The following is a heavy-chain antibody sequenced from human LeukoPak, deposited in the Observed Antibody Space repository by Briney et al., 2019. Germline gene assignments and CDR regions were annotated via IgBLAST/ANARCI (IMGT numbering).Heavy chain of an antibody. CDR3: ARVAPPIYDSSGYYYLDAFDI. V-gene: IGHV1-18*04. D-gene: IGHD3-22*01. Sequence: GASVKVSCKASGYTFTGYYMHWVRQAPGQGLEWMGWISAYNGNTNYAQKLQGRVTMTTDTSTSTAYMELRSLRSDDTAVYYCARVAPPIYDSSGYYYLDAFDIWGQGTMVTVSS. CDR1: GYTFTGYY. CDR2: ISAYNGNT. J-gene: IGHJ3*02.